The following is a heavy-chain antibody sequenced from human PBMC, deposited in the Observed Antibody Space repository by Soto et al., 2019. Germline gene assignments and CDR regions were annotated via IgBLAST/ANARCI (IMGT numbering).Heavy chain of an antibody. CDR3: ARVGTGYGGKTGYAFDI. J-gene: IGHJ3*02. V-gene: IGHV3-48*03. CDR1: GFTFSSYE. D-gene: IGHD1-1*01. CDR2: ISSSGSTI. Sequence: RLSCAASGFTFSSYEMNWVRQAPGKGLEWVSYISSSGSTIYYADSVKGRFTISRDNAKNSLYLQMNSLRAEDTAVYYCARVGTGYGGKTGYAFDICGQGTMVTVSS.